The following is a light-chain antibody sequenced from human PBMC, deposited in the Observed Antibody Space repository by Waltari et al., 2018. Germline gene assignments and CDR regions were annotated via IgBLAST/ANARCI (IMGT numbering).Light chain of an antibody. CDR3: SSYTSSGVV. Sequence: QSALTQPASVSGSPGQAIIISCTGSGNDIGGYDYISWYQQDPGKAPRLIIYDVYNRPSVVSNRFSCSKSDNTASLTISGLQAEDDSIFYCSSYTSSGVVFGGGTKVTVL. CDR1: GNDIGGYDY. CDR2: DVY. J-gene: IGLJ2*01. V-gene: IGLV2-14*03.